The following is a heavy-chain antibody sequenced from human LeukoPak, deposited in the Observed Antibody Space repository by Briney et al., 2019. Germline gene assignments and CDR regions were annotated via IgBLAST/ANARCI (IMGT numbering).Heavy chain of an antibody. J-gene: IGHJ6*03. Sequence: GGSLRLSCAASGFTFSSYWMSWVRQAPGKGLEWVSYISSSGSTIYYADSVKGRFTISRDNAKNSLYLQMNSLKTEDTAVYYCARGRRFTMVRGVIIRNYYYYYMDVWGKGTTVTVSS. CDR1: GFTFSSYW. CDR3: ARGRRFTMVRGVIIRNYYYYYMDV. V-gene: IGHV3-48*04. D-gene: IGHD3-10*01. CDR2: ISSSGSTI.